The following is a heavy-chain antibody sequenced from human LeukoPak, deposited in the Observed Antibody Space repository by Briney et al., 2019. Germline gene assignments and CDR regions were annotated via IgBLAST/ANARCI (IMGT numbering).Heavy chain of an antibody. CDR3: ARTRYYHDSSGYYYVPFDY. V-gene: IGHV1-2*02. CDR2: INPNSGGT. Sequence: ASVKVSCKASGYTFTGYYMHWVRQAPGQGLEWMGWINPNSGGTNYAQKFQGRVTMTRDTSISTAYMELSRLRSDDTAVYYCARTRYYHDSSGYYYVPFDYWGQGTLVTVSS. J-gene: IGHJ4*02. CDR1: GYTFTGYY. D-gene: IGHD3-22*01.